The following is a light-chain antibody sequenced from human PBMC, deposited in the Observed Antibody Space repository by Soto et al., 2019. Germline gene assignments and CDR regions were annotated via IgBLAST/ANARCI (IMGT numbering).Light chain of an antibody. CDR3: QQFSSYPLT. V-gene: IGKV3-20*01. J-gene: IGKJ4*01. CDR2: DAS. CDR1: QTVRNNY. Sequence: EFVLTQSPGTLSLSPGERATLSCRASQTVRNNYLAWYQQKPGQAPRLRIYDASSTGTSIPDRFSGGGSGTDFTLNISRLEPEDFAVYYCQQFSSYPLTFGGGTKGESK.